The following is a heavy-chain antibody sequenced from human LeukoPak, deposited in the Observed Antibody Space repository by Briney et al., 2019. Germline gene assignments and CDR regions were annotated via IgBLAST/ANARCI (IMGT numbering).Heavy chain of an antibody. Sequence: SETLSLTCTVSGGSISSHYWSWIRQPTGKGLEWIGYIYYSGSTNYNPSLKSRVTISVDTSKNQFSLKLSSVTAADTAVYYCARVPANYYDSSGYGNWFDPWGQGTLVTVSS. V-gene: IGHV4-59*11. CDR1: GGSISSHY. J-gene: IGHJ5*02. CDR2: IYYSGST. CDR3: ARVPANYYDSSGYGNWFDP. D-gene: IGHD3-22*01.